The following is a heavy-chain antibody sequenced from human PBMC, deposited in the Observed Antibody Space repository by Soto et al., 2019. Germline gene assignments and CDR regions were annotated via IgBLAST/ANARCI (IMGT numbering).Heavy chain of an antibody. CDR2: IWYDGSNK. CDR1: GFTFSSYG. Sequence: GGSLRLSCAASGFTFSSYGMHWVRQAPGKGLEWVAVIWYDGSNKYYADSVKGRFTISRDNSKNTLYLQMNSLRAEDTAVYYCARPVAYGGNPYYYYYYGMDVWGQGTTVTV. D-gene: IGHD2-15*01. V-gene: IGHV3-33*01. CDR3: ARPVAYGGNPYYYYYYGMDV. J-gene: IGHJ6*02.